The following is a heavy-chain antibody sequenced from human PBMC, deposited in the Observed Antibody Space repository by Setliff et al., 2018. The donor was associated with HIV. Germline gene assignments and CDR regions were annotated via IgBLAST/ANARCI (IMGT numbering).Heavy chain of an antibody. J-gene: IGHJ4*02. D-gene: IGHD3-3*01. Sequence: ASVKVSCKASGYTFTSYAMNWVRQAPGQGLEWMGWINTNTGNPTYAQGFTGRFVFSLGTSVSTAYLQISSLKAEDTAVYYCARDPPYYDFWSGSHFDYWGQGTLVTVSS. CDR3: ARDPPYYDFWSGSHFDY. CDR1: GYTFTSYA. V-gene: IGHV7-4-1*02. CDR2: INTNTGNP.